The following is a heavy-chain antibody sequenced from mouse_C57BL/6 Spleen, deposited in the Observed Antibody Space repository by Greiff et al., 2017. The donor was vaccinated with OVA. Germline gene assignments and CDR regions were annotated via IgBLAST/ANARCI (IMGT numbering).Heavy chain of an antibody. CDR2: ISDGGSYT. CDR3: ARAGDYDVFAY. J-gene: IGHJ3*01. Sequence: EVKLVESGGGLVKPGGSLKLSCAASGFTFSSYAMSWVRQTPEKRLEWVATISDGGSYTYYPDNVKGRFTISRDNAKNNLYLQMSQLKSEDTAMYYCARAGDYDVFAYWGQGTLVTVSA. V-gene: IGHV5-4*03. D-gene: IGHD2-4*01. CDR1: GFTFSSYA.